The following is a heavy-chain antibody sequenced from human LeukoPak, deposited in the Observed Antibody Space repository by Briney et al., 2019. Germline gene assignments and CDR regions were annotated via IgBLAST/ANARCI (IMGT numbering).Heavy chain of an antibody. CDR1: GFTFSSYA. J-gene: IGHJ4*02. CDR2: ISGSDDST. CDR3: TKNRLDTAMPLDY. V-gene: IGHV3-23*01. D-gene: IGHD5-18*01. Sequence: GSLRLSCAASGFTFSSYAMSWVRQAPGKGLEWVSGISGSDDSTYYADSVKGRSTISRDNSKNALYLQMNSLRAEDTAIYYCTKNRLDTAMPLDYWGQGTLVIVSS.